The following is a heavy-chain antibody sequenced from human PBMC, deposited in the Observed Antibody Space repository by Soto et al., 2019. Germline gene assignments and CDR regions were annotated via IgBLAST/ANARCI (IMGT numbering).Heavy chain of an antibody. Sequence: GGSLRLSCAASGFTVSSNYVSWVRHAPGKGQEWVSVIYSGGSTYYADSVKGRFTISRDNSKNTLYLQMNSLRAEDTAVYYCAKYSCYQTLTGPRTLNYWGQGILVTVCS. V-gene: IGHV3-66*01. D-gene: IGHD3-9*01. CDR3: AKYSCYQTLTGPRTLNY. CDR2: IYSGGST. J-gene: IGHJ4*02. CDR1: GFTVSSNY.